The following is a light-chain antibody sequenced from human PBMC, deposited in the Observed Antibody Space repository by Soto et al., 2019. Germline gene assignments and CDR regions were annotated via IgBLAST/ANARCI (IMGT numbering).Light chain of an antibody. CDR3: QQYGSSPT. CDR2: GAS. Sequence: EIVMTQSPATLSVSRGERATLSCRASQSVSSKLALLQQKPGQAPRLLIYGASSRATGIPDRFSGSGSGTDFTLTISRMEPEDCVVYYCQQYGSSPTFGQGTKVDNK. V-gene: IGKV3-20*01. J-gene: IGKJ1*01. CDR1: QSVSSK.